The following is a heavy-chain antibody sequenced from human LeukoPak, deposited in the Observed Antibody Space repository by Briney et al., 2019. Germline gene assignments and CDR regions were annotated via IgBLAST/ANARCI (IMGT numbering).Heavy chain of an antibody. J-gene: IGHJ3*02. V-gene: IGHV1-3*01. CDR3: AKDLMDTSAWYGAFDI. Sequence: ASGKASCKASGYTFTNYAMHGVRQAPGQRLEWMGGINAGTSYTKNSQNSQGRVTFSRDQYASPAYMELSSLRSEDTAVYYCAKDLMDTSAWYGAFDIWGQGTMVTVSS. D-gene: IGHD6-19*01. CDR2: INAGTSYT. CDR1: GYTFTNYA.